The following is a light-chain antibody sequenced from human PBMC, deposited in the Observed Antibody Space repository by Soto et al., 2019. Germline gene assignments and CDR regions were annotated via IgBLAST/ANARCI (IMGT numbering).Light chain of an antibody. CDR2: GAS. CDR1: QSVSSSY. V-gene: IGKV3-20*01. Sequence: EIVLTQSPGTLSLSPGERATLSCRASQSVSSSYLAWYQQQPGQAPRLLIYGASSRATGIPDRFSGSGSGTDFTLDISSLEPEDFAVYYCHQYYSSPLTFGGGTKVEIK. CDR3: HQYYSSPLT. J-gene: IGKJ4*01.